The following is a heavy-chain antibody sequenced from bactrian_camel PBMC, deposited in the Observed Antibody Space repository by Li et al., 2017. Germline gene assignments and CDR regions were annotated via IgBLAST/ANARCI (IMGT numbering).Heavy chain of an antibody. D-gene: IGHD1*01. J-gene: IGHJ6*01. CDR3: AADFPYGSFGDSFRVSPSAVRF. CDR1: GLTFSRYH. CDR2: IPYDGENT. V-gene: IGHV3-2*01. Sequence: VQLVESGGGLVQPGGSLRLSCAASGLTFSRYHMTWVRQAPGKGPEWVASIPYDGENTYYADSVEGRFTITKDSAKNTLYLQMNSLKPEDTATYYCAADFPYGSFGDSFRVSPSAVRFWGQGTQVTVS.